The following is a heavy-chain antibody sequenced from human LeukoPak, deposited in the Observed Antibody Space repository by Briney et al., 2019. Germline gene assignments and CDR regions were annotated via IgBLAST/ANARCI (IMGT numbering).Heavy chain of an antibody. V-gene: IGHV3-30-3*01. Sequence: GRSLRLSCAASGFTFSSYAMHWVRQAPGKGQEWVAVISYDGSNKYYADSVKGRFTISRDNSKNTLYLQMNSLRAEDTAVYYCARDGALDYWGQGTLVTVSS. CDR3: ARDGALDY. CDR2: ISYDGSNK. D-gene: IGHD3-16*01. CDR1: GFTFSSYA. J-gene: IGHJ4*02.